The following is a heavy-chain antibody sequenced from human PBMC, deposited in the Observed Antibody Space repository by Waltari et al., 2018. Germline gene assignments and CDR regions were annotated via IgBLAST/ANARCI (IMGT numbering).Heavy chain of an antibody. J-gene: IGHJ4*02. Sequence: QVQLVQSGAEVKKPGASVKVSCKASGYTFTGYYMHWVRQAPGQGLEWMGRTNPNRGGTNYAQKLQGRVTRTRETSISTAYMELGRLRSDDTAVYYCARVPIVGATVNWGYWGQGTLVTVSS. D-gene: IGHD1-26*01. CDR3: ARVPIVGATVNWGY. V-gene: IGHV1-2*06. CDR2: TNPNRGGT. CDR1: GYTFTGYY.